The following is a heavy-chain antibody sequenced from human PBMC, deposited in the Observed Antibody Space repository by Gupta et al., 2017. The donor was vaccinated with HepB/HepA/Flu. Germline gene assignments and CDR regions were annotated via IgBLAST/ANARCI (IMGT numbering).Heavy chain of an antibody. Sequence: QVQLQQWGAGLLKPSETLSLTCAVYGGSFSGYYWSWIRQPPGKGLEWIGEINHSGSTNYNPSLKSRVTISVDTSKNQFSLKLSSVTAADTAVYYCARVEYQLLFAFDIWGQGTMVTVSS. D-gene: IGHD2-2*01. CDR3: ARVEYQLLFAFDI. CDR2: INHSGST. CDR1: GGSFSGYY. J-gene: IGHJ3*02. V-gene: IGHV4-34*01.